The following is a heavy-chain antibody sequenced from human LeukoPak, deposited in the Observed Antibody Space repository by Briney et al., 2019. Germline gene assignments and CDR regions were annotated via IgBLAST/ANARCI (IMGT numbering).Heavy chain of an antibody. Sequence: PSETLSLTCTVSGDSISSNKWWSWVRQPPKKGLEWIGEVYHSGSTNYNPSLKSRVTMSIDKSKNQFSLKLSSVTAADTAVYYCASGGNRKSDYWGQGTLVTVSS. J-gene: IGHJ4*02. CDR2: VYHSGST. V-gene: IGHV4-4*02. CDR3: ASGGNRKSDY. CDR1: GDSISSNKW. D-gene: IGHD4-23*01.